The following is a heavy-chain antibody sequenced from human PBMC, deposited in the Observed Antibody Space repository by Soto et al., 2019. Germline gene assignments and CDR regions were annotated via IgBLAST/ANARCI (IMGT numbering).Heavy chain of an antibody. J-gene: IGHJ4*02. CDR3: ARVGPRYCSGGSCYSGSD. D-gene: IGHD2-15*01. Sequence: ASVKVSCKASGYTFTSYDINWVRQATGQGLEWMGWMNPNSGNTGYAQKFQGRVTMTRNTSISTAYMELSSLRSEDTAVYYCARVGPRYCSGGSCYSGSDWGQGTLVTVSS. CDR2: MNPNSGNT. V-gene: IGHV1-8*01. CDR1: GYTFTSYD.